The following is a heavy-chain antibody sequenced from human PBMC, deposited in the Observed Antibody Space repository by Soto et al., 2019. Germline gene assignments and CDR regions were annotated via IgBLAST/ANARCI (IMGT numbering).Heavy chain of an antibody. D-gene: IGHD6-13*01. CDR3: AKDRSRRQQLVEYYFDY. J-gene: IGHJ4*02. Sequence: TGGSLRLSCAASGFTFSSYAMSWVRQAPGKGLEWVSAISGSGGSTYYADSVKGRFTISRDNSKNTLYLQMNSLRAEDTAVYYCAKDRSRRQQLVEYYFDYWGQGTLVTVSS. CDR2: ISGSGGST. V-gene: IGHV3-23*01. CDR1: GFTFSSYA.